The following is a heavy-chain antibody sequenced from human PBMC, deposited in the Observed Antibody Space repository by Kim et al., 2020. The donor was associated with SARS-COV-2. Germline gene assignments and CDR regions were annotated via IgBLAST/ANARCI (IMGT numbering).Heavy chain of an antibody. CDR2: IYHSGST. D-gene: IGHD3-10*01. CDR3: ARESKVMVRGVIIWGWFDP. V-gene: IGHV4-4*02. J-gene: IGHJ5*02. CDR1: GGSISSSNW. Sequence: SETLSLTCAVSGGSISSSNWWRWVRQPPGKGLEWIGEIYHSGSTNYNPSLKSRITISVDKSKNQFSLKLSSVTAADTAVYYCARESKVMVRGVIIWGWFDPWGEATLDTVSS.